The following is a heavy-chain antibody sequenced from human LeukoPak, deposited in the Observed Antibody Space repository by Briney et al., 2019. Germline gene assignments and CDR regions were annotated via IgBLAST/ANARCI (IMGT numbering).Heavy chain of an antibody. V-gene: IGHV1-46*01. Sequence: ASVKVSCKASGYTFTNYYMHWVRQAPGQGLEWMGIINPSGGTTSYAQKFQDRVTMTRDMSTSTVYMGLRSLRSDDTAVYYCARVVRIVVVPAAFYFDYWGQGTLVTVYS. CDR1: GYTFTNYY. D-gene: IGHD2-2*01. CDR3: ARVVRIVVVPAAFYFDY. CDR2: INPSGGTT. J-gene: IGHJ4*02.